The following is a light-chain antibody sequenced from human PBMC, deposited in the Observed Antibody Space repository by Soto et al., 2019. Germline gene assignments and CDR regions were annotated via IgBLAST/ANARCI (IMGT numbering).Light chain of an antibody. CDR2: EVS. CDR1: SSDVGGYNY. Sequence: QSVLTQPASVSGSPGQSITISCTGTSSDVGGYNYVSWYQQHPGKAPKLMIYEVSNRPSGVSNRFSGSKSGNTASLTISGLHAEDEADYYCSSYTSSSTPVVFGGGPKLTVL. CDR3: SSYTSSSTPVV. V-gene: IGLV2-14*01. J-gene: IGLJ2*01.